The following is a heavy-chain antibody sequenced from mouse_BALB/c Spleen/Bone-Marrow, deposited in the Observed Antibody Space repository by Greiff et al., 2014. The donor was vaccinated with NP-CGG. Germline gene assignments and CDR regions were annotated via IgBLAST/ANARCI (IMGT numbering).Heavy chain of an antibody. J-gene: IGHJ3*01. V-gene: IGHV4-1*02. Sequence: EVHLVESGGGLVQPGGSLKLSCAASGFDFSRYWVTWVRQAPGKGLEWIGEINPASSTINYTPSLKGKFIISRDNAKNTLYLQMSKVRSEDTALYYCAKNYYYGYVAYWGQGTLVTVSA. CDR2: INPASSTI. D-gene: IGHD1-2*01. CDR3: AKNYYYGYVAY. CDR1: GFDFSRYW.